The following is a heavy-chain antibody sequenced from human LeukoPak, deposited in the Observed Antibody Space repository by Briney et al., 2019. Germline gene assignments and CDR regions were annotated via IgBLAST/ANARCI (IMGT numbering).Heavy chain of an antibody. CDR3: AKISSSAESNFDY. Sequence: GGSLRLSCAASGFTFSTYAMHRVRQAPGKGLEWVAFIWPDGSKKYYADSVKGRFAISRENSENTVYLQMNDLRPEDTTLYFCAKISSSAESNFDYWGQGTLLTVSS. CDR2: IWPDGSKK. J-gene: IGHJ4*02. V-gene: IGHV3-30*02. CDR1: GFTFSTYA. D-gene: IGHD6-25*01.